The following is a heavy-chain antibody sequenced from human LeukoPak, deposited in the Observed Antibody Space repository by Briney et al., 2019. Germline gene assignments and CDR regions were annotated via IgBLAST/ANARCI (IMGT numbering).Heavy chain of an antibody. CDR1: GFTVSSNY. J-gene: IGHJ4*02. Sequence: GGSLRLSCAASGFTVSSNYMSWVRQAPGKGLEWVSVIYSGGSTYYADSVKGRFTISRDNSKNTLYLQMNSLRAEDTAVYYCARAERYFDWLSPSYYWGQGTLVTVSS. CDR2: IYSGGST. V-gene: IGHV3-66*01. CDR3: ARAERYFDWLSPSYY. D-gene: IGHD3-9*01.